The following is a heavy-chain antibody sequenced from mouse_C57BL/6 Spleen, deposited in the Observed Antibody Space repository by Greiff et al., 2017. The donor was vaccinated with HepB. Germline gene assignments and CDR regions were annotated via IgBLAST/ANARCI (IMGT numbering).Heavy chain of an antibody. D-gene: IGHD2-1*01. CDR3: ARERLLSYAMDY. CDR2: INPSSGYT. Sequence: VQLQQSGAELARPGASVKMSCKASGYTFTSYTMHWVKQRPGQGLEWIGYINPSSGYTKYNQKFKDKATLTADKSSSTAYMQLSSLTSEDSAVYYCARERLLSYAMDYWGQGTSVTVSS. CDR1: GYTFTSYT. J-gene: IGHJ4*01. V-gene: IGHV1-4*01.